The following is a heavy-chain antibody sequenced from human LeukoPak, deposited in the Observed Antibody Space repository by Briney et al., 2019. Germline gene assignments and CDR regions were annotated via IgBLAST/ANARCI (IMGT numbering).Heavy chain of an antibody. CDR1: GFTFSSYA. CDR3: AKGGYCSSTSCFKAYYYYYGMDV. J-gene: IGHJ6*02. D-gene: IGHD2-2*01. CDR2: ISGSGGST. Sequence: GGSLRLSCAASGFTFSSYAMSWVRQAPGKGLEWVSAISGSGGSTYYADSVKGRFTISRDNSKNTLYLQMNSLRAEDTAAYYCAKGGYCSSTSCFKAYYYYYGMDVWGQGTTVTVSS. V-gene: IGHV3-23*01.